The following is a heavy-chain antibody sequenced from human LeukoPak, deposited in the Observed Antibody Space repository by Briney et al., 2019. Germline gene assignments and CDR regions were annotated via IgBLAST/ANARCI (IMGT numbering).Heavy chain of an antibody. J-gene: IGHJ5*02. V-gene: IGHV4-59*01. CDR2: IHYTGAT. Sequence: SETLSLTCTVSGASINFYYWGWIRQLPGQGLEWIGYIHYTGATNYNPSLKSRVTISVDTSKNQFSLKLSSVTAADTAVYYCARERTTVTTDLPVFDPWGQGTLVTVSS. CDR3: ARERTTVTTDLPVFDP. D-gene: IGHD4-17*01. CDR1: GASINFYY.